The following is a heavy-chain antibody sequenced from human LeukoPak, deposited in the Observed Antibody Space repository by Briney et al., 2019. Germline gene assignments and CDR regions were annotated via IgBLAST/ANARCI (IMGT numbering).Heavy chain of an antibody. J-gene: IGHJ4*02. CDR2: ITSNNGGT. D-gene: IGHD6-6*01. CDR1: GYSFTGYY. Sequence: ASVKVSCKASGYSFTGYYMHWVRQAPGQGLEWMGRITSNNGGTNYAQNFQGRVTMTRDTSISTAYMELSRLRSDDTAVYYCARGGSSFLDFDYWGQGTLVIVSS. CDR3: ARGGSSFLDFDY. V-gene: IGHV1-2*06.